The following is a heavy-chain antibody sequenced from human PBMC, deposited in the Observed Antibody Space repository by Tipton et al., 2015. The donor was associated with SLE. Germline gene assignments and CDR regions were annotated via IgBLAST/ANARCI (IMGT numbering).Heavy chain of an antibody. V-gene: IGHV4-39*07. CDR3: ARHAGGLRRSFDD. J-gene: IGHJ4*03. CDR2: MYYIGNT. D-gene: IGHD5/OR15-5a*01. CDR1: GGSISNSSFY. Sequence: TLSLTCTVSGGSISNSSFYWGWIRQPPGKGLEWIGSMYYIGNTYDNPSLKSRVTISLDTSKNQLSLKLSSVTAADTAIYYCARHAGGLRRSFDDWGQGTTVTVSS.